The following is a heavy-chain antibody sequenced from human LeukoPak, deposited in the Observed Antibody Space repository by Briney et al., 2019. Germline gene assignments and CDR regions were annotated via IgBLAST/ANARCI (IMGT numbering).Heavy chain of an antibody. CDR1: GFTFSSYS. CDR3: ARDSSRRVAGTGYFDY. Sequence: GGSLRLSCAASGFTFSSYSMNWVRQAPGKGLEWVSSISSSSSYIYYADSVKGRFTISRDNAKNSLYLQMNSLRAEDTAVYYCARDSSRRVAGTGYFDYWGQGTLVTVSS. D-gene: IGHD6-19*01. V-gene: IGHV3-21*01. J-gene: IGHJ4*02. CDR2: ISSSSSYI.